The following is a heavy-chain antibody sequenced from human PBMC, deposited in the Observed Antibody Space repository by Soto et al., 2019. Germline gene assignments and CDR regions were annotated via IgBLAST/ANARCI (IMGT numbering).Heavy chain of an antibody. Sequence: GGSLRLSCAASGFTFSSYAMHWVRQAPGKGLEWVAVISYDGSNKYYADSVKGRFTFSRDNSKNTLYLQMNSLRAEDTAVYYCARAYGGNPALFDPWGQGTLVTVSS. J-gene: IGHJ5*02. D-gene: IGHD4-17*01. V-gene: IGHV3-30*14. CDR1: GFTFSSYA. CDR2: ISYDGSNK. CDR3: ARAYGGNPALFDP.